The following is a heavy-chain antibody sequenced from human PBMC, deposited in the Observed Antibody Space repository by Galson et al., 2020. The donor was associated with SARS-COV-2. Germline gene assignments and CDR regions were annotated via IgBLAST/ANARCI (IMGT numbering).Heavy chain of an antibody. Sequence: QLGESLKISCAASGFTFSSYGMHWVRQAPGKGLEWVAVIWYDGSNKYYADSVKGRFTISRDNSKNTLYLQMNSLRAEDTAVYYCAKDLPVVINSGTDAFDIWGQGTMVTVSS. D-gene: IGHD3-22*01. V-gene: IGHV3-33*06. CDR3: AKDLPVVINSGTDAFDI. CDR2: IWYDGSNK. CDR1: GFTFSSYG. J-gene: IGHJ3*02.